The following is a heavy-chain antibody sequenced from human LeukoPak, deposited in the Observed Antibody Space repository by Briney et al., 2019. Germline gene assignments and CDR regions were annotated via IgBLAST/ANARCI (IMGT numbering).Heavy chain of an antibody. Sequence: GGSLRLSCAASGFTFDDYGISWVRQAPGKGPEWVSGINWNGGGTAYAASVKGRFTISRDNAKNSLYLQINSLRAEDTALYYCAATYSSGWYSHSDYWGQGTLVTVSS. CDR1: GFTFDDYG. D-gene: IGHD6-19*01. V-gene: IGHV3-20*04. J-gene: IGHJ4*02. CDR3: AATYSSGWYSHSDY. CDR2: INWNGGGT.